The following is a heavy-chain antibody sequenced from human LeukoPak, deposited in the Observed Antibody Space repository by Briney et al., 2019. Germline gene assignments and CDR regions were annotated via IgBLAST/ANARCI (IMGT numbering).Heavy chain of an antibody. CDR3: ARDGYYDFWSGYYFGCYYMDV. Sequence: GGSLRLSCAASGFTFSSYSMNWVRQAPGKGLEWVSSISSSSSYIYYADSVKGRFTISRDNAENSLYLQMNSLRAEDTAVYYCARDGYYDFWSGYYFGCYYMDVWGKGTTVTVSS. CDR1: GFTFSSYS. J-gene: IGHJ6*03. D-gene: IGHD3-3*01. CDR2: ISSSSSYI. V-gene: IGHV3-21*01.